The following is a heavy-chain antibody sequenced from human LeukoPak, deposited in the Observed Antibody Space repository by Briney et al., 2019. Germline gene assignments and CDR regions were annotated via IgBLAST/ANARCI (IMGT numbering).Heavy chain of an antibody. D-gene: IGHD3-9*01. J-gene: IGHJ5*02. V-gene: IGHV3-23*01. CDR1: GFSFSNYA. CDR2: ISGRDGST. CDR3: AKDQTYDILTVDWFDP. Sequence: GGSLRLSCAASGFSFSNYAMSWVRQAPGKGLEWVSAISGRDGSTYYAGSVKGRFTISRDNSKNTLYLQMNSLRAEDTAVYYCAKDQTYDILTVDWFDPWGQGTLVTVSS.